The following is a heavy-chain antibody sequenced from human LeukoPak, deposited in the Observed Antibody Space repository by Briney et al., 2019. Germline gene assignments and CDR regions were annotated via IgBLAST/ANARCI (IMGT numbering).Heavy chain of an antibody. Sequence: RSGGPLRLSCAASGFTFSSYAMHGVRQTPGKGLKYVSAISTNGGGTYYANSVKGRFTISRDNSKNTLYLQMGSLRAEDMAVYFCARYCNGVTCYSGYDYWGQGTLVTVSS. V-gene: IGHV3-64*01. D-gene: IGHD2-15*01. CDR2: ISTNGGGT. CDR1: GFTFSSYA. J-gene: IGHJ4*02. CDR3: ARYCNGVTCYSGYDY.